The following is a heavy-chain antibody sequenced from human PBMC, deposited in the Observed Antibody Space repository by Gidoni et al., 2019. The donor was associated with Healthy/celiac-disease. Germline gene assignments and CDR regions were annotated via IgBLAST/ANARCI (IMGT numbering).Heavy chain of an antibody. CDR2: IYTSGST. V-gene: IGHV4-61*02. CDR3: ARDRWGDYYYYYGMDV. Sequence: QVQLQESGPGLVKPSQTLSLTCTVSGGSISSGSYYWSWIRQPAGKGLEWIGRIYTSGSTDYNPSLKSRVTMSVDTSKNHFSLKLSSVTAADTAVYYCARDRWGDYYYYYGMDVWGQGTTVTVSS. J-gene: IGHJ6*02. D-gene: IGHD3-16*01. CDR1: GGSISSGSYY.